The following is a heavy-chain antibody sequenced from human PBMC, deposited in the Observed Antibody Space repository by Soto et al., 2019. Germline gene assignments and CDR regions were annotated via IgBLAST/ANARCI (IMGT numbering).Heavy chain of an antibody. CDR1: GFTFTSSA. CDR3: AADRVVGATRSFAFDI. V-gene: IGHV1-58*01. CDR2: IVVGSGNT. J-gene: IGHJ3*02. Sequence: SVKGSCKASGFTFTSSAVQWVRQARGQHLEWIGWIVVGSGNTNYAQKFQERVTITRDMSTSTAYMELSSLRSEDTAVYYCAADRVVGATRSFAFDIWGQGTMVTVSS. D-gene: IGHD1-26*01.